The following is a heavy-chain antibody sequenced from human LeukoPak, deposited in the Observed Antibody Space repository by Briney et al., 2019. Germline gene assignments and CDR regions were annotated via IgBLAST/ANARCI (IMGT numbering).Heavy chain of an antibody. V-gene: IGHV3-23*01. CDR2: IGGSNGIT. Sequence: GGSLRLPCAASRFTFNSYAMSWVRQAPGKGLEWVSVIGGSNGITFYVGSVKGRFTISRDNSKDTLYLQMNSLRAEDTAVYYCARNENSGWGYFDYWGQGTLVTVSS. J-gene: IGHJ4*02. CDR1: RFTFNSYA. CDR3: ARNENSGWGYFDY. D-gene: IGHD5-12*01.